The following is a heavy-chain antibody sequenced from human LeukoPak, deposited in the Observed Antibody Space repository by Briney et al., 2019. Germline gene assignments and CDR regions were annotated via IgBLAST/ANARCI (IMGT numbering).Heavy chain of an antibody. CDR2: IYTSGST. V-gene: IGHV4-39*07. CDR3: ARETFSMVRGVKNWFDP. D-gene: IGHD3-10*01. Sequence: PSETLSLTCTVPGGSISSSSYYWGWIRQPPGKGLEWIGRIYTSGSTNYNPSLKSRVTMSVDTSKNQFSLKLSSVTAADTAVYYCARETFSMVRGVKNWFDPWGQGTLVTVSS. CDR1: GGSISSSSYY. J-gene: IGHJ5*02.